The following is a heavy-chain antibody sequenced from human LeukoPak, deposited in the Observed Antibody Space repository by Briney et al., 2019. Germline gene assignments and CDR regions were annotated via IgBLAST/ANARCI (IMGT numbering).Heavy chain of an antibody. CDR3: ARDKYDFWSGYYYYYYGMDV. CDR2: INSDGSST. J-gene: IGHJ6*02. Sequence: GGSLRLSCAASGLTFSSHWMHWVRQAPGKGLVWVSRINSDGSSTSYADSVKGRFTISRDNAKNTLYLQMNSLRAEDTAVYYCARDKYDFWSGYYYYYYGMDVWGQGTTVTVSS. CDR1: GLTFSSHW. V-gene: IGHV3-74*01. D-gene: IGHD3-3*01.